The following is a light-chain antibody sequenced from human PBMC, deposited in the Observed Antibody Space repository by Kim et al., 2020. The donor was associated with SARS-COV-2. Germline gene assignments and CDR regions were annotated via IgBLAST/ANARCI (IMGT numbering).Light chain of an antibody. CDR3: PQRSNRLT. V-gene: IGKV3-11*01. Sequence: EIVLTQSPATLSFSPGERATLSCRASQSVSSYLAWYQQKPGQAPRLLIYDASNRATGIPARFSGSGSGTDFTLTISSLEPEDFAVYYCPQRSNRLTFGGGTKVVIK. CDR2: DAS. J-gene: IGKJ4*01. CDR1: QSVSSY.